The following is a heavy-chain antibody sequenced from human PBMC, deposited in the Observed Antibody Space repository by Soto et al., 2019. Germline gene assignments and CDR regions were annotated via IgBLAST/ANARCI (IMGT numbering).Heavy chain of an antibody. V-gene: IGHV1-69*02. D-gene: IGHD3-22*01. J-gene: IGHJ4*02. CDR2: IIPILGIA. CDR3: ARVDSSGAHFDY. Sequence: QVQLVQSGAEVKKPGSSVKVSCKASGGTFSSYTISWVRQAPGQGLEWMGRIIPILGIANYAQKFQGRGKIXAXXSTSTAYMELSSLRSEDTAVYYCARVDSSGAHFDYWGQGTLVTVSS. CDR1: GGTFSSYT.